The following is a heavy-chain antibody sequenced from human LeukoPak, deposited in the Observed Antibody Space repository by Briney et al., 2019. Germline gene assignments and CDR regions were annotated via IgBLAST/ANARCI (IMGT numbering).Heavy chain of an antibody. D-gene: IGHD1-26*01. V-gene: IGHV3-9*01. Sequence: GGSLRLSCAASGFTFDDYAMHWVRQAPGKGLEWVSGISWNSGSIGYADSVKGRFTISRDNAKNSLYLQMNSLRAEDTALYCCAKVGATQTYWGQGTLVTVSS. CDR3: AKVGATQTY. J-gene: IGHJ4*02. CDR1: GFTFDDYA. CDR2: ISWNSGSI.